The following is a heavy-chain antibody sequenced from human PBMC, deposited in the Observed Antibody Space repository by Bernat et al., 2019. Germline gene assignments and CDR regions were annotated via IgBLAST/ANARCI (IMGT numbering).Heavy chain of an antibody. CDR2: IYPGDSDT. Sequence: EVQLVQSGAEVKKPGESLKISCKGSGYSFTSYWVGWVRQMPGKGLEWMGIIYPGDSDTRYGPSFQGQVTISADKSISTAYMQWSSLKASDTAMYYCARGVSSSWSRIDYWGQGTLVTVSS. CDR1: GYSFTSYW. D-gene: IGHD6-13*01. V-gene: IGHV5-51*01. J-gene: IGHJ4*02. CDR3: ARGVSSSWSRIDY.